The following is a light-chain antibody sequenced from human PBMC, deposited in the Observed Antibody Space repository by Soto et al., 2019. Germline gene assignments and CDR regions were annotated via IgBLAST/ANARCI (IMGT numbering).Light chain of an antibody. CDR3: QESISNLGT. CDR2: AAS. J-gene: IGKJ3*01. CDR1: QSISYS. Sequence: DIQMTQSPSSLSASVGESVTFTCRASQSISYSLNWFQQKPGKAPKVLIYAASSLSSGVPSRFSGSGSGTEFTLTINSLQREDFATYYCQESISNLGTFGPGTTVDIK. V-gene: IGKV1-39*01.